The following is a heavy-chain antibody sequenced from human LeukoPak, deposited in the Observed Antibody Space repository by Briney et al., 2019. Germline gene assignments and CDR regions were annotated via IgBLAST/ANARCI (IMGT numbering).Heavy chain of an antibody. V-gene: IGHV3-33*08. D-gene: IGHD3-3*01. CDR3: ARYPGFWSGLYYFDY. CDR1: GFTFSSYA. J-gene: IGHJ4*02. Sequence: GGSLRPSCAASGFTFSSYAMHWVRQAPGKGLEWVAVIWYDGSNKYYADSVKGRFTISRDNSKNTLYLQMNSLRAEDTAVYYCARYPGFWSGLYYFDYWGQGTLVTVSS. CDR2: IWYDGSNK.